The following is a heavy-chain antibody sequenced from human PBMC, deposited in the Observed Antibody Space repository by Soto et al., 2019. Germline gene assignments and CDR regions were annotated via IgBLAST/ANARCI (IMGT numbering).Heavy chain of an antibody. CDR3: ARDYNDSSGTELDS. J-gene: IGHJ4*02. D-gene: IGHD6-25*01. CDR1: GYTFTSYG. Sequence: GASVKVSCKASGYTFTSYGISWVRQAPGQGLEWMGWISAYNGNTNYAQKLQGRVTMTTDESTSTAYMELRSLRSEDTAVYYCARDYNDSSGTELDSWGQGTLVTVYS. CDR2: ISAYNGNT. V-gene: IGHV1-18*04.